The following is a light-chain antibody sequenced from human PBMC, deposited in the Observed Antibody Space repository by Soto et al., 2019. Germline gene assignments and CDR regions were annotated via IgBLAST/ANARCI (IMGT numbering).Light chain of an antibody. CDR1: QSLLHSDGKTY. Sequence: EIVMTQTPLSLSVTPGQPASISCKSSQSLLHSDGKTYLYWYLQKPGQSPQLLIYEAANRFSGVPDRSSVSGSGTEFTLKISRVEAEDVGVYYCMQSKQFPLTFGGGTKVEIK. CDR2: EAA. V-gene: IGKV2D-29*02. CDR3: MQSKQFPLT. J-gene: IGKJ4*01.